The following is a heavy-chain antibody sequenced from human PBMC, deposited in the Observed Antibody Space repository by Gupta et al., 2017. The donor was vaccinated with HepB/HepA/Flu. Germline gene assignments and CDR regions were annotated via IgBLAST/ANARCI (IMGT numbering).Heavy chain of an antibody. CDR2: ISGSGGST. CDR3: AKAQDIVVVPAAILGDY. J-gene: IGHJ4*02. D-gene: IGHD2-2*02. CDR1: GFTFSSYA. Sequence: EVQLLESGGGLVQPGGSLRLSCAASGFTFSSYAMSWVRQAPGKGLEWVSAISGSGGSTYYADSVKGRVTISRDNSKNTLYLQMNSLRAEDTAVYYCAKAQDIVVVPAAILGDYWGQGTLVTVSS. V-gene: IGHV3-23*01.